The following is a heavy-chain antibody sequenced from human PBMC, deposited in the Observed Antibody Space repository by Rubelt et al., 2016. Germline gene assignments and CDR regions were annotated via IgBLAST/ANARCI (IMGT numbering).Heavy chain of an antibody. CDR2: IKQDGSER. CDR3: ARDGIAAAGYYYYYGMDV. V-gene: IGHV3-7*01. J-gene: IGHJ6*02. D-gene: IGHD6-13*01. Sequence: GKGLEWVANIKQDGSERNHVDSVKGRFTISRDNAKNSLYLQMSSLRAEDTAVYYCARDGIAAAGYYYYYGMDVWGQGTTVTVSS.